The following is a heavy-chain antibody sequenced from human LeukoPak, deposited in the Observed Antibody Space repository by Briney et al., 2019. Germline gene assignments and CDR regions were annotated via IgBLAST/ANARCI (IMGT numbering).Heavy chain of an antibody. CDR1: GGSFSGYY. Sequence: SETLSLTCAVYGGSFSGYYWSWIRQPPGKGLEWIWEINHSGSTNYNPSLKSRVTISVDTSKNQFSLKLSSVTAADTAVYYCARLRGYSYGRITGTTGWFDPWGQGTLVTVSS. J-gene: IGHJ5*02. D-gene: IGHD1-20*01. CDR3: ARLRGYSYGRITGTTGWFDP. V-gene: IGHV4-34*01. CDR2: INHSGST.